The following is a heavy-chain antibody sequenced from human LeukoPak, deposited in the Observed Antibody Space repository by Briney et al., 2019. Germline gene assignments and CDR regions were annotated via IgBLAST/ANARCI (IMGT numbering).Heavy chain of an antibody. D-gene: IGHD2-15*01. CDR2: ISGSGGST. CDR3: AKGARRSGGVDWFDP. CDR1: GFTFSSYA. J-gene: IGHJ5*02. Sequence: GGSLRLSCAASGFTFSSYAMSWVRQAPGKGLEWDSAISGSGGSTYYADSVKGRFTISRDNSKNTLYLQMNSLRAEDTAVYYCAKGARRSGGVDWFDPWGQGTLVTVSS. V-gene: IGHV3-23*01.